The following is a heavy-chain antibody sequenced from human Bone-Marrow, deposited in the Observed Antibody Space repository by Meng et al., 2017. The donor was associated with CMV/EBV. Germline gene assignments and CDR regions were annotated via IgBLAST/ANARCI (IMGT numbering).Heavy chain of an antibody. J-gene: IGHJ1*01. CDR3: ARGALGVVVVPAATHFQH. CDR2: INHSGST. CDR1: GGSISSYY. V-gene: IGHV4-34*01. D-gene: IGHD2-2*01. Sequence: SETLSLTCTVSGGSISSYYWSWIRQPPGKGLEWIGEINHSGSTNYNPSLKSRVTISVDTSKNQFSLKLSSVTAADTAVYYCARGALGVVVVPAATHFQHWGQGTLVTVSS.